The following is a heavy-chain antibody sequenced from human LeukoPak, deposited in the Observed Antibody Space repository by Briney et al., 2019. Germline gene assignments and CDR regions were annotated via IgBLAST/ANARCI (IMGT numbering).Heavy chain of an antibody. Sequence: GGSLRLSCAASGFTVSSTYVSWVRQAPGKGLEWVSLIYKGGNTYYIDSVKGRFTISRDTSKNTLYLQMNSLRAEDTAVYYCASRHCSGGGCYFAGADPFDYWGQGTLVTVSS. CDR1: GFTVSSTY. J-gene: IGHJ4*02. CDR3: ASRHCSGGGCYFAGADPFDY. D-gene: IGHD2-15*01. V-gene: IGHV3-53*01. CDR2: IYKGGNT.